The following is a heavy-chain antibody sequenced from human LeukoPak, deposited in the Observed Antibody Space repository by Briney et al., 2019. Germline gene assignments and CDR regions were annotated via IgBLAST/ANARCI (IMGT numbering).Heavy chain of an antibody. J-gene: IGHJ4*02. Sequence: GGSLRLSCAASGFTFSSYSMNWVRQAPGEGLEWVSSISSSSSYIYYADSVKGRFTISRDNAKNSLYLQMNSLRAEDTAVYYCASAAVAGRNYWGQGTLVTVSS. CDR2: ISSSSSYI. D-gene: IGHD6-19*01. CDR1: GFTFSSYS. CDR3: ASAAVAGRNY. V-gene: IGHV3-21*01.